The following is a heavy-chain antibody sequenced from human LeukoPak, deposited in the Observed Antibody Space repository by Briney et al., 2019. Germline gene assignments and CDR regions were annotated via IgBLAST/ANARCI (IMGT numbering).Heavy chain of an antibody. CDR1: GFTFDDYG. D-gene: IGHD3-10*01. J-gene: IGHJ4*02. CDR3: ARDRKLWNAMVRGVIISDY. CDR2: IKQDGSEK. V-gene: IGHV3-7*01. Sequence: GGSLRLSCAASGFTFDDYGMSWVRQAPGKGLEWVANIKQDGSEKYYVDSVKGRFTISRDNAKNSLYLQMNSLRAEDTAVYYCARDRKLWNAMVRGVIISDYWGQGTLVTVSS.